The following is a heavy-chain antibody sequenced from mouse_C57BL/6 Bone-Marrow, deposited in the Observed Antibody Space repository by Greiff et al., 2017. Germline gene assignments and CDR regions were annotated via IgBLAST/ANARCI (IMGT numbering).Heavy chain of an antibody. V-gene: IGHV1-53*01. CDR2: INPSNGGT. J-gene: IGHJ2*01. D-gene: IGHD2-3*01. Sequence: VQLQQPGTELVKPGASVKLSCKASGYTFTSYWMHWVKQRPGQGLEWIGNINPSNGGTNYNEKFKSKDTLTVDKSSSTAYMQLSSLTSEDSAVYYCARVDGYLYYFDYWGQGTTLTVSS. CDR3: ARVDGYLYYFDY. CDR1: GYTFTSYW.